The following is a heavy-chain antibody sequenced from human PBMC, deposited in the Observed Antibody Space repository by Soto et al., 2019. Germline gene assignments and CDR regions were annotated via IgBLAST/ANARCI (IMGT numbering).Heavy chain of an antibody. D-gene: IGHD3-22*01. Sequence: QVQLVESGGGVVQPGRSLRLSCAASGFTFSSYGMHWVRQAPGKGLEWVAVISYDGSNKYYADSVKGRFTISRDNSKNRLYLQMNSLRAADTAVYYCATPRGDSSGYYNAWGEDYWGQGTLVTVSS. CDR3: ATPRGDSSGYYNAWGEDY. J-gene: IGHJ4*02. CDR1: GFTFSSYG. CDR2: ISYDGSNK. V-gene: IGHV3-30*03.